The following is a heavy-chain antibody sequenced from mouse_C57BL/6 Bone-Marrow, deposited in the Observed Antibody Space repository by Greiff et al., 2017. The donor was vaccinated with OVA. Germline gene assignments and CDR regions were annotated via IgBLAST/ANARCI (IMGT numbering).Heavy chain of an antibody. D-gene: IGHD1-1*01. J-gene: IGHJ2*01. CDR3: AKHRYYYCSSYLDY. CDR2: ISSGGSYT. Sequence: EVKVVESGGDLVKPGGSLKLSCAASGFTFSSYGMSWVRQTPDKRLEWVATISSGGSYTYYPDSVTGRFTISRNNATNTLYLQMISLKSEDTAMYYCAKHRYYYCSSYLDYWGQGTTLTVSS. CDR1: GFTFSSYG. V-gene: IGHV5-6*01.